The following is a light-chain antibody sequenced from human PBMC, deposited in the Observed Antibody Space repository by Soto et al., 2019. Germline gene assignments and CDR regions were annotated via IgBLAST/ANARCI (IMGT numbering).Light chain of an antibody. J-gene: IGLJ1*01. Sequence: QSALTQPRSVSGSPGQSVTISCTGTSSDVGGYNYVSWYQQHPGKAPKLMIYDVSKRPSGVPDRFSGSKSGNTASLTISGLQAEDEANYYCCSYPGIYTWGFFGTGPRVTAL. CDR2: DVS. V-gene: IGLV2-11*01. CDR3: CSYPGIYTWGF. CDR1: SSDVGGYNY.